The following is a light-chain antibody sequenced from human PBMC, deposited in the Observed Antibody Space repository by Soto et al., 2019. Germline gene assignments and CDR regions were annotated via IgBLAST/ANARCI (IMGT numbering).Light chain of an antibody. J-gene: IGLJ1*01. CDR2: DVS. Sequence: SALTQPASVSGSPGQSITNTCTGTSSDVGGYNYVSWYQQHPGKAPKLMIYDVSNRPSGVSNRFSGSKSGNTASLTISGLQAEDEADYYCSSYTSSSTLYVCGTGTKVTVL. CDR3: SSYTSSSTLYV. V-gene: IGLV2-14*01. CDR1: SSDVGGYNY.